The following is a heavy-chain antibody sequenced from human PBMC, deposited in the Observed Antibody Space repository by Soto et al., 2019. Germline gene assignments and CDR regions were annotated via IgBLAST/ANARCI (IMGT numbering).Heavy chain of an antibody. Sequence: QVQLVQSGAEVKKPGASVKISCKASGYTFTGYYMHWVRQAPGQGLQWMGIINPSVGSTTYAHNLQGRVTVNRDTSTSTVDMEMSSLRSDDTAVYYCASATLDSSGLYYFDYWGQGTLVTVSS. V-gene: IGHV1-46*03. CDR2: INPSVGST. J-gene: IGHJ4*02. CDR3: ASATLDSSGLYYFDY. D-gene: IGHD6-19*01. CDR1: GYTFTGYY.